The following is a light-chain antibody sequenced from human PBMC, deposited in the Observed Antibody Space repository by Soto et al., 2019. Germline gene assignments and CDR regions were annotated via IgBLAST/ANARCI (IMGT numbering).Light chain of an antibody. CDR3: QQYGDSPWT. Sequence: EIVLTQSPGTLSLSPGERATLSCRASQSVTGSFLAWYQQKPGQAPRLLIYGASIRATGIPDKFSGSGSGTDFTLTISRPEPEDFAVYYCQQYGDSPWTFGQGTKVEIK. CDR2: GAS. V-gene: IGKV3-20*01. CDR1: QSVTGSF. J-gene: IGKJ1*01.